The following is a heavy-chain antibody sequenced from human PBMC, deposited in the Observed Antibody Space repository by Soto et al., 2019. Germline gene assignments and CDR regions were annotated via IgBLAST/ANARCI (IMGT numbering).Heavy chain of an antibody. CDR2: INPNSGGT. D-gene: IGHD1-26*01. CDR3: ANSGSFFRPSLGYFDY. J-gene: IGHJ4*02. CDR1: GFTFTGHY. Sequence: ASVKVSCKASGFTFTGHYIHWVLQAPGQGLEWMGWINPNSGGTSYAQKFQGRVTMTRDTSITTAYMELSRLSSDDTAVYYCANSGSFFRPSLGYFDYWGQGTLVTVS. V-gene: IGHV1-2*02.